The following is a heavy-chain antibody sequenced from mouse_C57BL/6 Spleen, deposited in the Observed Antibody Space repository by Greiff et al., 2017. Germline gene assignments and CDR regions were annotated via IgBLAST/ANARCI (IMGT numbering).Heavy chain of an antibody. V-gene: IGHV1-64*01. J-gene: IGHJ3*01. D-gene: IGHD3-1*01. CDR1: GYTFTSYW. CDR2: IHPNSGST. Sequence: VQLQQSGAELVKPGASVKLSCKASGYTFTSYWMRWVKQRPGQGLEWIGMIHPNSGSTYYNEKFKGKATLTVDKSSSTAYMQLSSLTSEDSAVYYCARLSSSGPDAWLAYWGQGTLGTVSA. CDR3: ARLSSSGPDAWLAY.